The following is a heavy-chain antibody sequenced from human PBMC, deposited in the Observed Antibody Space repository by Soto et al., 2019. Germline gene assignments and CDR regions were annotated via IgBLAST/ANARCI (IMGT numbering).Heavy chain of an antibody. CDR2: IYSSGST. V-gene: IGHV4-31*03. J-gene: IGHJ3*02. CDR1: GGSISSGDYY. D-gene: IGHD3-22*01. Sequence: QVQLQESGPGLVKPSQTLSLTCTVSGGSISSGDYYWSRIRHHPGKGLEWIGYIYSSGSTYYNPSLRSRVTTSADTSKNQFSLRLSSVTAADTAVYYCVRDYDYDTSRNDAFDIWGQGTMVTVSS. CDR3: VRDYDYDTSRNDAFDI.